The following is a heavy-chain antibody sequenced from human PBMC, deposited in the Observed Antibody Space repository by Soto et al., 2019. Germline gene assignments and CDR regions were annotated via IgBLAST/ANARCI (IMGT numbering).Heavy chain of an antibody. D-gene: IGHD3-10*01. CDR3: AAGGHYYYGMDV. CDR2: INAGNGNT. J-gene: IGHJ6*02. Sequence: ASVKVSCKASGYTFTSHAMRWLRQAPGQRLEWMGWINAGNGNTKYSQKFQGRVTITRDTSASTAYMELSSLRSEDTAVYYCAAGGHYYYGMDVWGQGTTVTVSS. CDR1: GYTFTSHA. V-gene: IGHV1-3*01.